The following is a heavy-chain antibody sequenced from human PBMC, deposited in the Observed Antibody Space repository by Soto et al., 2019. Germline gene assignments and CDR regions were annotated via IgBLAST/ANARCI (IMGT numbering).Heavy chain of an antibody. D-gene: IGHD6-13*01. CDR1: GDSVSSNSAA. CDR3: ANEPIAAAGIEYYFDY. Sequence: SQTLSLTCVISGDSVSSNSAAWNWIRQSPSRGLEWLWRTYYRSKWYNDYAVSVKSRITINPDTSKNQFSLQLNSVTPEDTAVYYCANEPIAAAGIEYYFDYWGQGTLVTVSS. V-gene: IGHV6-1*01. J-gene: IGHJ4*02. CDR2: TYYRSKWYN.